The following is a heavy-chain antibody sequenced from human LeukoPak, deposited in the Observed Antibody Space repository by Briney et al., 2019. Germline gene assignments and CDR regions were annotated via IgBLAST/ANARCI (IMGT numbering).Heavy chain of an antibody. CDR1: GGSISSYY. Sequence: PSETLSLTCTVSGGSISSYYWSWIRQPAGKGLEWIGRVYTSGSTNYNPPLKSRVTMSVDTSKNQFSLKLSSVTAADTAVYYCARDMGLIYSSRGAFDIWGQGTMVTVSS. CDR3: ARDMGLIYSSRGAFDI. CDR2: VYTSGST. D-gene: IGHD6-13*01. V-gene: IGHV4-4*07. J-gene: IGHJ3*02.